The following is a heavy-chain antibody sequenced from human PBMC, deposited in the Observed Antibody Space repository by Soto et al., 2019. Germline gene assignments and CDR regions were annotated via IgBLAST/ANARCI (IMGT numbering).Heavy chain of an antibody. Sequence: VSAKVTSKACGYRLTSRSMRWVRQAPGQGLEWMGIINPSGGSTIYAQKFQGRVTMTRDTSTSTVYMELSSLRSEDTAVYYCARGLYSSSWYSNFLAYWGQGTLVTVSS. D-gene: IGHD6-13*01. CDR1: GYRLTSRS. V-gene: IGHV1-46*01. CDR3: ARGLYSSSWYSNFLAY. J-gene: IGHJ4*02. CDR2: INPSGGST.